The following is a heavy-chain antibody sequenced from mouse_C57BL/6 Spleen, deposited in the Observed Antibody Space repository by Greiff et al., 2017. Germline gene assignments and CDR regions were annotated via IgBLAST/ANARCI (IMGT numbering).Heavy chain of an antibody. CDR2: IRSKSNNYAT. CDR1: GFSFNTYA. V-gene: IGHV10-1*01. D-gene: IGHD4-1*01. J-gene: IGHJ4*01. CDR3: VREGPNFYAMDY. Sequence: EVKLVESGGGLVQPKGSLKLSCAASGFSFNTYAMNWVRQAPGKGLEWVARIRSKSNNYATYYADSVKDRFTISRDDSESMLYLQMNNLKTEDTAMYYCVREGPNFYAMDYWGQGTSVTVSS.